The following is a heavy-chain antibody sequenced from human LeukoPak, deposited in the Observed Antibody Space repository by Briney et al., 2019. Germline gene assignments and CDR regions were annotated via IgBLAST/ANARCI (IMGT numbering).Heavy chain of an antibody. D-gene: IGHD1-26*01. V-gene: IGHV4-59*01. Sequence: SETLSLTCTVSGDSISTYYWSWIRQPPGKGLEWIGYIYYSGSTNYNPSLKSRVTISVYTSKNQFSLKLSSVTAADTAVYYCARESVYGGRDYLFDIWGQGTMVTVSS. CDR1: GDSISTYY. CDR3: ARESVYGGRDYLFDI. J-gene: IGHJ3*02. CDR2: IYYSGST.